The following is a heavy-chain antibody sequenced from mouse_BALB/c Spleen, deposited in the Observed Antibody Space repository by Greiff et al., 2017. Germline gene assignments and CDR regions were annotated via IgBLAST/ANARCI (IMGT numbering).Heavy chain of an antibody. V-gene: IGHV5-6-3*01. D-gene: IGHD1-1*01. J-gene: IGHJ2*01. CDR2: INSNGGST. CDR1: GFTFSSYG. CDR3: ASYGREFLYYIDY. Sequence: EVKLMESGGGLVQPGGSLKLSCAASGFTFSSYGMSWVRQTPDKRLELVATINSNGGSTYDPDRVKGRFTISRDNAKNTLYLQMSSLKSEDTAMYYCASYGREFLYYIDYWGQGTTLTVSS.